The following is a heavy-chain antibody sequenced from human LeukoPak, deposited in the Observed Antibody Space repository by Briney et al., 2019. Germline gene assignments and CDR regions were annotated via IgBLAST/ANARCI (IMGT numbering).Heavy chain of an antibody. J-gene: IGHJ4*02. V-gene: IGHV4-59*12. D-gene: IGHD3-22*01. CDR1: GDSIRSDY. Sequence: SETLSLTCTVSGDSIRSDYWSCIRQPPGKGLEWIGRIYYTGSTNYNPSLRSRVTISVDTSKNQFSLKLSSVTAADTAVYYCARSSTYYYDSSGYFNYWGQGTLVTVSS. CDR3: ARSSTYYYDSSGYFNY. CDR2: IYYTGST.